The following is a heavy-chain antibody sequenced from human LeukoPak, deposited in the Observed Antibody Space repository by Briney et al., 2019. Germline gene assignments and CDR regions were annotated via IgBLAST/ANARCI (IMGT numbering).Heavy chain of an antibody. V-gene: IGHV3-33*08. CDR2: IWYDGSKR. J-gene: IGHJ5*02. Sequence: PGGSLRLSCAASGFTFSSYAMSWVRQAPGKGLEWVAVIWYDGSKRYYADSVKGRFTISRDDSKNTLYLQMNSLRDEDTAVYYCAREDSSGWYNWFDPWGQGTLVTVSS. D-gene: IGHD6-19*01. CDR1: GFTFSSYA. CDR3: AREDSSGWYNWFDP.